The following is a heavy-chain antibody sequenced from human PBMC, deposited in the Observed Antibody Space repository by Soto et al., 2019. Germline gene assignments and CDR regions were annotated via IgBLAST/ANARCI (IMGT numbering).Heavy chain of an antibody. J-gene: IGHJ6*02. V-gene: IGHV1-58*01. D-gene: IGHD6-13*01. CDR3: AASSSSSWDRHDGIAV. CDR2: IVVGSGNT. CDR1: GFTFTSSA. Sequence: GASVKVSWKASGFTFTSSAVQWVRQARGQRLEWIGWIVVGSGNTNYAQKFQERVTITRDMSTSTAYMELSSLRSEDTAVYYCAASSSSSWDRHDGIAVCAQGTTVTVSS.